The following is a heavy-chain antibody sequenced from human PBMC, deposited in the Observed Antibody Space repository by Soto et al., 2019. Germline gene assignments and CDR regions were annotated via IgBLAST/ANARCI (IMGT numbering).Heavy chain of an antibody. D-gene: IGHD3-3*01. CDR1: GFTFSSYW. CDR3: ARESWPPVYYDHYYFDY. J-gene: IGHJ4*02. V-gene: IGHV3-74*01. CDR2: INSDGSST. Sequence: EVQLVESGGGLVQPGGSLRLSCAASGFTFSSYWMHWVRQAPGKGLVWVSRINSDGSSTSYADSVKGRFTISRDNAKNTLYLQMNSLRAEDTAVYYCARESWPPVYYDHYYFDYWGQGTLVTVSS.